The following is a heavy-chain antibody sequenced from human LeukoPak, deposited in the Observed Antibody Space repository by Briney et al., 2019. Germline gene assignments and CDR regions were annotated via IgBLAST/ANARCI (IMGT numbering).Heavy chain of an antibody. CDR1: GFTFSSYS. D-gene: IGHD6-19*01. J-gene: IGHJ4*02. Sequence: AGGSLRLSCAASGFTFSSYSMNWVRQAPGKGLEWVSPISSSSSYIYYADSVKGRFTISRDNAKNSLYLQMNSLRAEDTAVYYCARGWLGNFDYWGQGTLVTVSS. V-gene: IGHV3-21*01. CDR3: ARGWLGNFDY. CDR2: ISSSSSYI.